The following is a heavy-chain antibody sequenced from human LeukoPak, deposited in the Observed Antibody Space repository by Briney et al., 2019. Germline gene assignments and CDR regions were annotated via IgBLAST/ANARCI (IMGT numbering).Heavy chain of an antibody. CDR3: AKGLYYYDSSGYFDY. J-gene: IGHJ4*02. D-gene: IGHD3-22*01. CDR1: GFTFEDYA. V-gene: IGHV3-43*02. CDR2: ISGDGDRT. Sequence: GGSLRLSCAASGFTFEDYAMHWVRQAPGKGLEWVSLISGDGDRTYYADSVKGRFTISRDNSKNSLYLQMNSLRTEDTALYYCAKGLYYYDSSGYFDYWGQGTLVTASS.